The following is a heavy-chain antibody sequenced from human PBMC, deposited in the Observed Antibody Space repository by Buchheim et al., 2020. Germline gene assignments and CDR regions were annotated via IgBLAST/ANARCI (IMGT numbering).Heavy chain of an antibody. CDR3: ASDSSGFDAFDI. CDR1: GFTFSSYG. J-gene: IGHJ3*02. D-gene: IGHD3-22*01. CDR2: ISYDGSNK. Sequence: QVQLVESGGGVVQPGRSLRLSCAASGFTFSSYGMHWVRQAPGKGLEWVAVISYDGSNKYYADSVKGRFTISRDNSKNTLYLQMNSLRAEDTAVYYCASDSSGFDAFDIWGQGT. V-gene: IGHV3-30*03.